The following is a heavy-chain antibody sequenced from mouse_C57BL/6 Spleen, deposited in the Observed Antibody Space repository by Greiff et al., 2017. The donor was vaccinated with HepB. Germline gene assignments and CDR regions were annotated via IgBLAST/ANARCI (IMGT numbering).Heavy chain of an antibody. D-gene: IGHD4-1*01. Sequence: QVQLQQSGAELVKPGASVKMSCKASGYTFTSYWITWVKQRPGQGLEWIGDIYPGSGSTNYNEKFKSKATLTVDTSSSTAYMQLSSLTSEDSAVYYCARPAELRDYFDYWGQGTTLTVSS. CDR2: IYPGSGST. J-gene: IGHJ2*01. V-gene: IGHV1-55*01. CDR3: ARPAELRDYFDY. CDR1: GYTFTSYW.